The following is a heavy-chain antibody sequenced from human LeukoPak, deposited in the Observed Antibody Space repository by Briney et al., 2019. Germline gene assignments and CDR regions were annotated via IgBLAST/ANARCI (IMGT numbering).Heavy chain of an antibody. CDR2: IYYSGST. CDR3: ARGGIAAAALVHLDY. D-gene: IGHD6-13*01. Sequence: SETLSLTRSVSGGSITSYYWSWIRQPPGKGLEWSGYIYYSGSTNYNPSLKSRVTIAVDTSKNQFSLKLSSVAAADTAVYYCARGGIAAAALVHLDYWGQGTLVSVSS. J-gene: IGHJ4*02. V-gene: IGHV4-59*01. CDR1: GGSITSYY.